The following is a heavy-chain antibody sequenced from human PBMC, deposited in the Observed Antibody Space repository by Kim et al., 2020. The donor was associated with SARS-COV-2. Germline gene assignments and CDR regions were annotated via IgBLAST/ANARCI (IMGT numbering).Heavy chain of an antibody. V-gene: IGHV3-30*18. CDR3: AKDSGIVVVVAATPDY. D-gene: IGHD2-15*01. CDR1: GFTFSSYG. CDR2: ISYDGSNK. J-gene: IGHJ4*02. Sequence: GGSLRLSCAASGFTFSSYGMHGVRQAPGKGLEWVAVISYDGSNKYNADSVKGRVTISRDNSKNTLYLQMNSLRAEDTAVYYCAKDSGIVVVVAATPDYWGQGTLVTVSS.